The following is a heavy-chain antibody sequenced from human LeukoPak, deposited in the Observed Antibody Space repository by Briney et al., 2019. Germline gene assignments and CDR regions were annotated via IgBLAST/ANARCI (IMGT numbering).Heavy chain of an antibody. CDR2: ISAYNGNT. Sequence: ASVKVSCKASGYTFTSYGISWVRQAPGRGLEWMGWISAYNGNTNYAQKLQGRVTMTTDTSTSTAYMELRSLRSDDTAVYYCARKGPNRNDDPYNWFDPWGQGTLVTVSS. D-gene: IGHD1-1*01. CDR1: GYTFTSYG. J-gene: IGHJ5*02. V-gene: IGHV1-18*04. CDR3: ARKGPNRNDDPYNWFDP.